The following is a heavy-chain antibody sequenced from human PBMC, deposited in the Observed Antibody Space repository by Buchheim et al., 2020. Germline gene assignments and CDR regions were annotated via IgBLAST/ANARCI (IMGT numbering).Heavy chain of an antibody. Sequence: QVQLQESGPGLVKPSGTLSLTCAVSGASISSNNWWSWVRQPPGKGLEWIGEIYQSGNTNYNPSLKSRVAISLDQSKNQFSLKLNSVTAADTAVYYCARDRDCSSSSCTYGMDVWGQGTT. D-gene: IGHD2-2*01. CDR2: IYQSGNT. V-gene: IGHV4-4*02. J-gene: IGHJ6*02. CDR3: ARDRDCSSSSCTYGMDV. CDR1: GASISSNNW.